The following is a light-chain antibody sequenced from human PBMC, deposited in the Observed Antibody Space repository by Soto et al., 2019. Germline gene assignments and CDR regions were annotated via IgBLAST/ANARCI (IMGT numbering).Light chain of an antibody. J-gene: IGKJ4*01. CDR1: QSVSSD. V-gene: IGKV3-15*01. CDR3: QKYNNWPLT. Sequence: EIELTQSPVTLSVSPGERATLSCRASQSVSSDLAWFQQKPGQAPRLLIYGASTRATGIPARFSGSGSGTEFTLTISSLQSEDFEIYYCQKYNNWPLTFGGGTKVEIK. CDR2: GAS.